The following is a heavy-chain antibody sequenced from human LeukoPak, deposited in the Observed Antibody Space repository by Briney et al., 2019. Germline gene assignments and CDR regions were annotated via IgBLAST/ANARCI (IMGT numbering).Heavy chain of an antibody. CDR3: AGGDDHTYLRY. D-gene: IGHD5-24*01. Sequence: ASVKVSCKASGYTFTSYAMNWVRQAPGQGLEWMGWISAYNGNTNYAQKLQGRVTMTTDTSTSTAYMELRSLRAEDTAVYYCAGGDDHTYLRYWGQGTLVTVSS. CDR1: GYTFTSYA. V-gene: IGHV1-18*01. CDR2: ISAYNGNT. J-gene: IGHJ4*02.